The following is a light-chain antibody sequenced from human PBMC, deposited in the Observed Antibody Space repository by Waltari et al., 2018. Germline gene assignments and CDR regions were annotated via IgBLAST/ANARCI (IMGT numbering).Light chain of an antibody. Sequence: EVVVTQSPLSLPVTLGQPASISCRSSQSLVHSDGSTYLNWFQQRPGQSPRRLIYRVSNRDSGVPDRFSGSGSGTDFTLRISRVEAEDVGVYYCMAGTHWPPYTFDQGTKLEIK. CDR3: MAGTHWPPYT. CDR1: QSLVHSDGSTY. CDR2: RVS. J-gene: IGKJ2*01. V-gene: IGKV2-30*02.